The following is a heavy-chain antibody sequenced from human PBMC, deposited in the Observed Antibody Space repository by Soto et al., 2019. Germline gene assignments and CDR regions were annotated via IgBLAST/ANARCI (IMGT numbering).Heavy chain of an antibody. CDR1: GGSISSSSYY. J-gene: IGHJ4*02. Sequence: SETLSLTCTVSGGSISSSSYYWGWIRQPPGKGLEWIGSIYYSGSTYYNPSLKSRVTISVDTSKNQFSLKLSSVTAADTAVYYCARSGYDLSPYYFDYWGQGTLVTVSS. V-gene: IGHV4-39*01. CDR3: ARSGYDLSPYYFDY. D-gene: IGHD5-12*01. CDR2: IYYSGST.